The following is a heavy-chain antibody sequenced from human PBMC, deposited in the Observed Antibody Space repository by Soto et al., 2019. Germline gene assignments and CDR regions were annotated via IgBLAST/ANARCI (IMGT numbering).Heavy chain of an antibody. Sequence: EVQLVESGGGLVQPGGSLRLSCAASGFTFSSYWMSWVRQAPGKGLEWVANIKQDGSDKYYVDSVKGRFTISRDNAKKSLYLQMNSLTADDTAIYYCAKVKSLAGQEWGQGTLVTVSS. CDR3: AKVKSLAGQE. J-gene: IGHJ4*02. V-gene: IGHV3-7*05. D-gene: IGHD6-6*01. CDR2: IKQDGSDK. CDR1: GFTFSSYW.